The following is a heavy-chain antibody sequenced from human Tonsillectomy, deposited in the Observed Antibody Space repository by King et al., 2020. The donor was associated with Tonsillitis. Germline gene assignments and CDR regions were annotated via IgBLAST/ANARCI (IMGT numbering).Heavy chain of an antibody. CDR2: ISTRSSYI. V-gene: IGHV3-21*01. D-gene: IGHD6-13*01. CDR1: GFTFSSYN. Sequence: VQLVESGGGLVKPGGSLRLSCAASGFTFSSYNMNWVRQAPGKGLEWVSSISTRSSYIYYADSVKGRFTISRDNAKNSLHLQMNSLRAEDTAVYYCARDRPLAAAGTTLDYWGQGTLVTVSS. J-gene: IGHJ4*02. CDR3: ARDRPLAAAGTTLDY.